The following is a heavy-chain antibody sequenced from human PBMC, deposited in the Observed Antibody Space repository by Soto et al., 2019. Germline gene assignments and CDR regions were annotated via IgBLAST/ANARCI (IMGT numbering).Heavy chain of an antibody. D-gene: IGHD3-22*01. CDR2: IYYSGST. CDR3: ASRPKYYYDSSGYLDY. Sequence: SLTCTVSGGSVSSGSYYWSWIRQPPGKGLEWIGYIYYSGSTNYNPSPKSRVTISVDTSKNQFSLKLSSVTAADTAVYYCASRPKYYYDSSGYLDYWGQGTLVTVSS. V-gene: IGHV4-61*01. CDR1: GGSVSSGSYY. J-gene: IGHJ4*02.